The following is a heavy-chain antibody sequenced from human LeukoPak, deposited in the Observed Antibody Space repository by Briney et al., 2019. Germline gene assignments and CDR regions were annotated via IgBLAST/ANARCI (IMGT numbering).Heavy chain of an antibody. D-gene: IGHD3-22*01. J-gene: IGHJ4*02. CDR1: GFPFSSYA. V-gene: IGHV3-48*02. CDR3: ARWAHYDSSGSVVSLTSY. CDR2: ISSSSSTI. Sequence: PGGSLRLSCAASGFPFSSYAMHWVRQAPGKGLEWVSYISSSSSTIYYADSVKGRFTISRDNAKNSLYLQMNSLRDEDTAVYYCARWAHYDSSGSVVSLTSYWGQGTLVTVSS.